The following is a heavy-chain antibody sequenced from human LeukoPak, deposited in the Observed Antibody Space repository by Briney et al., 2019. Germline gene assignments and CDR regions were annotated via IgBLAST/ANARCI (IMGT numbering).Heavy chain of an antibody. Sequence: GWSLRLSCAASGFTFDNAWMSWLRQAPGKGLDWVGLIRSKTDGGATDYAAPVEGRFTISRDDSKNTLYLQMNTLKTEDTALYYCTRDYGSSFYFWGQGTLVTVSS. J-gene: IGHJ4*02. CDR1: GFTFDNAW. CDR3: TRDYGSSFYF. V-gene: IGHV3-15*01. D-gene: IGHD4-17*01. CDR2: IRSKTDGGAT.